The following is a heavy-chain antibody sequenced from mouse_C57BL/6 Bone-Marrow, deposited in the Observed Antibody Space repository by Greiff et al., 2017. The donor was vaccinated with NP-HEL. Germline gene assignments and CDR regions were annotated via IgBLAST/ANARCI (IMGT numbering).Heavy chain of an antibody. Sequence: VQLQQSGAELVRPGTSVKVSCKASGYAFTNYLIEWVKQRPGQGLEWIGVINPGSGGTNYNEKFKGKATLTADKSSSTAYMQLSSLTSEDSAVYFCARGLYYGSSYWYFDVWGTGTTVTVSS. CDR2: INPGSGGT. D-gene: IGHD1-1*01. V-gene: IGHV1-54*01. CDR1: GYAFTNYL. J-gene: IGHJ1*03. CDR3: ARGLYYGSSYWYFDV.